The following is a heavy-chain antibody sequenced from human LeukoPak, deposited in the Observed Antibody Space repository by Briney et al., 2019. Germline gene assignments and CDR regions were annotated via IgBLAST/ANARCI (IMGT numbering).Heavy chain of an antibody. CDR1: GFNFRDHW. Sequence: GGSLRLSCAVSGFNFRDHWMDWVRQAPGKGLEWVGHIKTDGSETYYVDSLKGRFSISRDNTNNALYLRMNSLRVEDTAVYYCAKNNGWFHLAQWGQGTLVTVSS. D-gene: IGHD6-19*01. J-gene: IGHJ4*02. CDR2: IKTDGSET. V-gene: IGHV3-7*03. CDR3: AKNNGWFHLAQ.